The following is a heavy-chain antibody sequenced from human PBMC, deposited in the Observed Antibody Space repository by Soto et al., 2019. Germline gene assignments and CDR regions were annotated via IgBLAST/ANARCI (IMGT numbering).Heavy chain of an antibody. J-gene: IGHJ4*02. CDR1: GFSLTTSGVG. Sequence: QITLNESGPTQVKPRQTLTLTCTFSGFSLTTSGVGVGWIRQSPGKAPEWLALIYLDDDKRYSPSLKSRLTITKHTPWNQVVLTMAYLDPADTATYYCAHRVLRTVFGLVTTTAIYFDFWGQGTPVAVSS. CDR3: AHRVLRTVFGLVTTTAIYFDF. V-gene: IGHV2-5*02. D-gene: IGHD3-3*01. CDR2: IYLDDDK.